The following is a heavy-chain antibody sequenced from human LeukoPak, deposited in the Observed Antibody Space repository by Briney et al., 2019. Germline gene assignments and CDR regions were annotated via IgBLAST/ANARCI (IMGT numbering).Heavy chain of an antibody. CDR3: ASEPGYCSGGSCYGGWFDP. J-gene: IGHJ5*02. CDR2: INHSGNT. D-gene: IGHD2-15*01. Sequence: SETLSLTCAGYGRSSSGYYWSWIRQPPAKGLEWIRAINHSGNTHYNPSLKSRLTIAGDTSKNQFYLKLSSVTAADTAVYYCASEPGYCSGGSCYGGWFDPWGQGTLVTVSS. V-gene: IGHV4-34*01. CDR1: GRSSSGYY.